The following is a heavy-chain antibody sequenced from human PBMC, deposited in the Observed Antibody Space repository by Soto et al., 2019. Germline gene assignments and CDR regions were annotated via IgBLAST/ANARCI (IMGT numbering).Heavy chain of an antibody. D-gene: IGHD2-2*01. J-gene: IGHJ6*02. CDR2: IIPIFGTA. CDR3: AREDRCSSTRCYYNYYAMDV. CDR1: GGTFSSYA. V-gene: IGHV1-69*06. Sequence: SVKVSCKASGGTFSSYAISWVRQAPGQGLEWMGGIIPIFGTANYAQKFQGRVTITADKSTSTAYMELSSLRSEDTAVYYCAREDRCSSTRCYYNYYAMDVWGQGTTVTVSS.